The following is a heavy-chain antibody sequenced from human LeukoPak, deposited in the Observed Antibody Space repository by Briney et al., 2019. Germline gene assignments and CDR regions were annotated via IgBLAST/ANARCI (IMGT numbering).Heavy chain of an antibody. V-gene: IGHV3-23*01. CDR3: AKEEFCVRDCNIPGYVVHV. Sequence: GGSLRLSCAATRFTFSSSAMIWLRQAPGKGLEWVPAISGSGGRTYYADSVKGRFTISRDNAKNTLSLQMNSLRDDDTATYYCAKEEFCVRDCNIPGYVVHVWRGGTKVSVPS. CDR2: ISGSGGRT. CDR1: RFTFSSSA. J-gene: IGHJ6*04. D-gene: IGHD2-21*02.